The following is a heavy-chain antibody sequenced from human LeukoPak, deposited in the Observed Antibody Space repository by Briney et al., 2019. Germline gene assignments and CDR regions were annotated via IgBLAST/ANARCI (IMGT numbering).Heavy chain of an antibody. D-gene: IGHD5-12*01. CDR1: GGSFSGYY. V-gene: IGHV4-34*01. CDR2: INHSGST. CDR3: ARVEYSGYMYYMDV. Sequence: SETLSLTCAVYGGSFSGYYWSWIRQPPGKGLEWIGEINHSGSTNYNPSLKSRVTISVDTSKNQFSLKLSSVTAEDTALYYCARVEYSGYMYYMDVWGKGTTVTVSS. J-gene: IGHJ6*03.